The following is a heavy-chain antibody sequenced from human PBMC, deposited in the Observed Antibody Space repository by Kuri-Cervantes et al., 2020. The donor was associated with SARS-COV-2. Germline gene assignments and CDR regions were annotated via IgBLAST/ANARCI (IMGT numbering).Heavy chain of an antibody. J-gene: IGHJ4*02. D-gene: IGHD5-24*01. CDR2: IYYSGST. CDR3: GRVSWLQLWRRYSDS. V-gene: IGHV4-59*11. CDR1: GGSISSHY. Sequence: GSLRLSCTVSGGSISSHYWSWIRQPPGKGLEWIGYIYYSGSTNYNPSLRGRVSISLDPSSNQVSLSLTSTTAADTAVYYCGRVSWLQLWRRYSDSWGQGTLVTVSS.